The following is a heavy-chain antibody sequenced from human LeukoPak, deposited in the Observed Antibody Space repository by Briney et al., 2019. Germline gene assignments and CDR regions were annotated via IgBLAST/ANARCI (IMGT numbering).Heavy chain of an antibody. V-gene: IGHV3-64D*09. Sequence: PGGSLRLSCSPSGFTFSSYAMHWVRQAPGKGLEYVSAISSNGGSTYYADSVKGRFTISRDNSKNTLYLQMSSLRAEDTAVYYCVKGSRSSSTLNWFDPWGQGTLVTVSS. CDR1: GFTFSSYA. CDR3: VKGSRSSSTLNWFDP. D-gene: IGHD6-13*01. CDR2: ISSNGGST. J-gene: IGHJ5*02.